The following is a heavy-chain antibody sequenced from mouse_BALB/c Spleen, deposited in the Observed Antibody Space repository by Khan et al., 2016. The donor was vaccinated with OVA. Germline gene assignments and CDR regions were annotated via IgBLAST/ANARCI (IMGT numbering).Heavy chain of an antibody. Sequence: EVELVESGGGLVQPGGSRKLSCAASRFTFSSFGMHWVRQAPEKGLEWVAYISSGSNTIYYADTVKGRFTISRDNPKNTLLLQMTSLRSEDTAMYYCASSRDGSWFVSWGQGTLVTVSA. CDR1: RFTFSSFG. J-gene: IGHJ3*01. CDR3: ASSRDGSWFVS. V-gene: IGHV5-17*02. CDR2: ISSGSNTI. D-gene: IGHD2-13*01.